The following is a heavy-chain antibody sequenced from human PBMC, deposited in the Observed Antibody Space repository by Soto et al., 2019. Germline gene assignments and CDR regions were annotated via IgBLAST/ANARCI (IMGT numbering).Heavy chain of an antibody. V-gene: IGHV4-34*01. Sequence: QVQLQQWGAGLLKPSETLSLTCAVYGGSFSGYYWSWIRQPPGKGLEWIGEINHSGSTNYNPSLKSRVTISVDTSKNQFSLKLSSVTAADTAVYYCARGKDYDFWRRRCWFDPWGQGTLVTVSS. CDR2: INHSGST. CDR1: GGSFSGYY. CDR3: ARGKDYDFWRRRCWFDP. D-gene: IGHD3-3*01. J-gene: IGHJ5*02.